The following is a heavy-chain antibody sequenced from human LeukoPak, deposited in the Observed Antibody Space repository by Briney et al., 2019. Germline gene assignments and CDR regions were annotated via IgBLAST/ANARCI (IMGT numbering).Heavy chain of an antibody. J-gene: IGHJ4*02. CDR1: GYTLTELS. D-gene: IGHD3-9*01. Sequence: ASVKVSCKVSGYTLTELSMHWVRQAPGKGLEWMGGFDPEHGETIYAQKFQGRVTMTEDTSTDTAYMELSSLRSEDTAVYYCATVEAYDILTGYVYWGQGTLVTVSS. CDR2: FDPEHGET. V-gene: IGHV1-24*01. CDR3: ATVEAYDILTGYVY.